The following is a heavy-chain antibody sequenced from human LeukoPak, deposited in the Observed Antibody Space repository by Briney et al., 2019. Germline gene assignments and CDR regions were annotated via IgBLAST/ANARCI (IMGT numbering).Heavy chain of an antibody. CDR1: GYTLTSYS. CDR2: IYPSGGST. Sequence: ASVKVSCKASGYTLTSYSIHWVRRAPEQGLEWMGRIYPSGGSTSYAQKFQGRVTMTRDTSTSTVYMELSSLSSDDTAVYYCVRTLGDMDEYWGQGTLVTVSS. CDR3: VRTLGDMDEY. J-gene: IGHJ4*02. D-gene: IGHD3-10*01. V-gene: IGHV1-46*01.